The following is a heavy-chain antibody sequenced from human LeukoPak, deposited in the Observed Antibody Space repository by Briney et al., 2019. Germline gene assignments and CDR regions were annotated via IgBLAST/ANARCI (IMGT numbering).Heavy chain of an antibody. CDR2: ISSSGSAI. Sequence: GGSLRLSCAASGFTFSCCAMIWVRQAPGKALEWVSAISSSGSAIFYADSVRGRFIISRDNSKKTLSLQMNSLRVEDTAVYYCANGVRGNYYGMDVWGQGTTVTVSS. CDR1: GFTFSCCA. J-gene: IGHJ6*02. V-gene: IGHV3-23*01. D-gene: IGHD3-10*01. CDR3: ANGVRGNYYGMDV.